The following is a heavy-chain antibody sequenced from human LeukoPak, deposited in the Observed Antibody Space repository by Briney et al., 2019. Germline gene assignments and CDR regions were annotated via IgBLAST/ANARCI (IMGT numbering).Heavy chain of an antibody. D-gene: IGHD3-10*02. CDR1: GFTFSSYS. CDR3: AELGITMIGGV. Sequence: GGSLRLSCAASGFTFSSYSMNWARQAPGRGLEWVSYISSSGSTIYYADSVKGRFTISRDNAKNSLYLQMNSLRAEDTAVYYCAELGITMIGGVWGKGTTVTISS. J-gene: IGHJ6*04. CDR2: ISSSGSTI. V-gene: IGHV3-48*04.